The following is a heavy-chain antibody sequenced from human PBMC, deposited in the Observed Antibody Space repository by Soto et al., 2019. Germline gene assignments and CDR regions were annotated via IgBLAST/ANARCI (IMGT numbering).Heavy chain of an antibody. V-gene: IGHV4-59*08. Sequence: SETLSLTCTVSGGSISTYYWSWIRQPPGKGLEWIGYIYYSGSTNYNPSLKSRVTISVDTSKDQFSLKLSSVTAADTAVYYCARFSSLIPGGVAFDIWGQGTKVTVSS. CDR2: IYYSGST. CDR1: GGSISTYY. CDR3: ARFSSLIPGGVAFDI. J-gene: IGHJ3*02. D-gene: IGHD2-8*01.